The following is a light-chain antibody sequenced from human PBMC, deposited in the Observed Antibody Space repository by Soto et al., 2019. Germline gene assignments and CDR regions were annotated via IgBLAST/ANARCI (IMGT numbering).Light chain of an antibody. J-gene: IGKJ4*01. CDR1: QSVSSN. Sequence: EIVMTQSPATLSVSPGERATLSCRASQSVSSNLAWYQQKPGQAPRLLIYGASTRATGIPARFSGSGSGTEFTLTISSLQSADFAAYYCQQYNNWPVFGGGTKVDIK. CDR2: GAS. V-gene: IGKV3-15*01. CDR3: QQYNNWPV.